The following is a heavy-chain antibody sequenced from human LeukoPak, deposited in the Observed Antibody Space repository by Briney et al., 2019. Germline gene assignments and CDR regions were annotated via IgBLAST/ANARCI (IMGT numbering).Heavy chain of an antibody. D-gene: IGHD6-13*01. J-gene: IGHJ6*02. CDR1: GGSISSSSYY. CDR3: ASEDPLPPAARDV. V-gene: IGHV4-39*01. CDR2: IYYSGST. Sequence: SETLSLTCTVSGGSISSSSYYWGWIRQPPGKGLEWIGSIYYSGSTYYNPSLKSRVTISVDTSKNLFSLKLSSVTAADTAVYYCASEDPLPPAARDVWGQGTTVTVSS.